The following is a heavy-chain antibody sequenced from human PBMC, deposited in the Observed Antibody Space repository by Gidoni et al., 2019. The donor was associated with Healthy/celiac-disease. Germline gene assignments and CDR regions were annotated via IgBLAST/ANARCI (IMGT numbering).Heavy chain of an antibody. J-gene: IGHJ6*02. CDR2: IKSKTDGGTT. Sequence: EVQLVESGGGLVKPGGSLRLSCAASGFTFSNAWMSWVRQAPGKGLEWVGRIKSKTDGGTTDYAAPVKGRFTISRDDSKNTLYLQMNSLKTEDTAVYYCTTANSPLGYYYGMDVWGQGTTVTVSS. V-gene: IGHV3-15*01. CDR1: GFTFSNAW. CDR3: TTANSPLGYYYGMDV. D-gene: IGHD2-21*01.